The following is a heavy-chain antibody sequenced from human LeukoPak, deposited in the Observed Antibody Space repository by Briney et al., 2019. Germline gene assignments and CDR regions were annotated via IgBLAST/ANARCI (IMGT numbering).Heavy chain of an antibody. V-gene: IGHV1-3*01. CDR2: INAGNGNT. J-gene: IGHJ4*02. D-gene: IGHD6-19*01. CDR3: ARDLSSGWSNFDY. CDR1: GYTFTSYA. Sequence: ASVKVSCEASGYTFTSYAMHWVRQAPGQRLEWMGWINAGNGNTKYSQKFQGRVTITRDTSASTAYMELSSLRSEDTAVYYCARDLSSGWSNFDYWGQGTLVTVSS.